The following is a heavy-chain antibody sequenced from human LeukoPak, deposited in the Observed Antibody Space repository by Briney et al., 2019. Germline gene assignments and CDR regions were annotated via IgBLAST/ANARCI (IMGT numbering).Heavy chain of an antibody. CDR2: ISAYNVNT. D-gene: IGHD5-18*01. J-gene: IGHJ6*03. CDR3: ARDTGFSYGGYYYDYYYMDV. CDR1: GYTFTSYG. V-gene: IGHV1-18*01. Sequence: GASVKVSCKASGYTFTSYGISWVRQAPGPALKCMSWISAYNVNTNYAQKLQGRVTMTTDTSTSTAYMELRSLRSDDTAVYYCARDTGFSYGGYYYDYYYMDVWGKGTTVTVSS.